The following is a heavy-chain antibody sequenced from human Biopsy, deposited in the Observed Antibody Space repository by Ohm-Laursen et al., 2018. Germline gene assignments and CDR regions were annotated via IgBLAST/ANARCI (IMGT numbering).Heavy chain of an antibody. CDR3: VRGVDYYDPYHYYALDV. CDR2: INHSGRT. Sequence: PGTLSLTCAVYGESFNGYYWSWIRQTPGKGLEWIGEINHSGRTNYNPSLKSRVTISVDTSENQFSLKVRSVTAADTAVYYCVRGVDYYDPYHYYALDVWGQGTTVTVSS. V-gene: IGHV4-34*01. D-gene: IGHD3-22*01. CDR1: GESFNGYY. J-gene: IGHJ6*02.